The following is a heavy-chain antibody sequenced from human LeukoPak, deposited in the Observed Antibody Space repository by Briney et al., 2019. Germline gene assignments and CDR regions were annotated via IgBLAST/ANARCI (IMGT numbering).Heavy chain of an antibody. J-gene: IGHJ4*02. Sequence: ASVKVSCKAPGGTFSSYAISWVRQAPGQGLEWMGRIIPIFGTANYAQKFQGRVTITTDESTSTAYMELSSLRSEDTAVYYCARDPMVRGVMWYWGQGTLVTVSS. D-gene: IGHD3-10*01. CDR2: IIPIFGTA. CDR1: GGTFSSYA. CDR3: ARDPMVRGVMWY. V-gene: IGHV1-69*05.